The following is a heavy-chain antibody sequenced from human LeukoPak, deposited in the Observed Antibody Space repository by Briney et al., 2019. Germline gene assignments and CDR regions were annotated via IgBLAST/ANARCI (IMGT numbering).Heavy chain of an antibody. CDR3: ARDELQWLPPYYYYYGMDV. Sequence: LETLSLTYTVSGGSISSYYWSWIRQPPGKGLEWIGYIYYSGSTNYNPSLKSRVTMSVDTSKNQFSLKLSSVTAADTAVYYCARDELQWLPPYYYYYGMDVWGQGTTVTVSS. V-gene: IGHV4-59*01. CDR1: GGSISSYY. CDR2: IYYSGST. J-gene: IGHJ6*02. D-gene: IGHD6-19*01.